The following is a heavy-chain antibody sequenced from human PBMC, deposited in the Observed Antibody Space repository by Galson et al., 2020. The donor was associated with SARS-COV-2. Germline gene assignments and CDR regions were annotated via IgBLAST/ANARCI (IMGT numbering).Heavy chain of an antibody. CDR3: ASNSGEVGHHSDPS. CDR2: MYTSGTT. CDR1: GDSISSGSYY. J-gene: IGHJ5*02. V-gene: IGHV4-61*02. D-gene: IGHD1-26*01. Sequence: SESLSLSCTVSGDSISSGSYYWSWLRQPAGKGLEWIGRMYTSGTTNYHPSLRRRVSLSVDTSKNHFSLRLSSVTAADTAIYYCASNSGEVGHHSDPSWPQGTPITVSS.